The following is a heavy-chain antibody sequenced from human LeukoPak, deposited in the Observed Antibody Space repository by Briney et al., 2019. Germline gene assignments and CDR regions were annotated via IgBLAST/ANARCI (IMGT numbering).Heavy chain of an antibody. Sequence: PGGSLRLSCAASGFTFSSYAMCWGRLPPGKGQGLVSAISGSGGSTYYADSVKGRFTISRDNSKNTLYLQMNSLRADDTAVYYCAKDPSIVEVVAATPPDYWGQGTLVTVSS. CDR3: AKDPSIVEVVAATPPDY. V-gene: IGHV3-23*01. D-gene: IGHD2-15*01. CDR1: GFTFSSYA. CDR2: ISGSGGST. J-gene: IGHJ4*02.